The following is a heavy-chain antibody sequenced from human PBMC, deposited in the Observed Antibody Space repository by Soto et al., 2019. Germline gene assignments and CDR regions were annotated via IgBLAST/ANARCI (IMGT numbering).Heavy chain of an antibody. CDR2: INHSGST. CDR3: ARGPRITIFGVVIYYYGMDV. J-gene: IGHJ6*02. CDR1: GWSLSGYY. D-gene: IGHD3-3*01. V-gene: IGHV4-34*01. Sequence: SDTLSLTCSVYGWSLSGYYWSWIRQPPGEWLEWIVEINHSGSTNYNPSLKSRVTISVDTSKNQFSLKLSSVTAADTAVYYCARGPRITIFGVVIYYYGMDVWGQGTTVTVSS.